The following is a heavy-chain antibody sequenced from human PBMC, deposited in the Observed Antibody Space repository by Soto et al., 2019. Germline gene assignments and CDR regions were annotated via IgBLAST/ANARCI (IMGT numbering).Heavy chain of an antibody. CDR3: ARVNYGPLDY. D-gene: IGHD3-10*01. V-gene: IGHV1-2*02. J-gene: IGHJ4*02. CDR1: GDTFTDLY. CDR2: IDPRSGDR. Sequence: ASVKVSCKPCGDTFTDLYIHWVGQAPGQGREWMGWIDPRSGDRRNTQKFHGRVTMSRDTSTSTVYMELSSLTSDDTAVYYCARVNYGPLDYWGQGTRVPGS.